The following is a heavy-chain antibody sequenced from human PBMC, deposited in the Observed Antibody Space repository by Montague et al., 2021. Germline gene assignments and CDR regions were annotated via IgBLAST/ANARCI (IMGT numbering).Heavy chain of an antibody. CDR3: ARRMGFVVVTEHDAFDI. D-gene: IGHD2-21*02. Sequence: SETLSLTCTVSGGSISSTSYYWGWIRQPPGTGLEWIGSIYYSGSTYYNPSLKSRVTISADTSKNQFSLRLRSVTAADTAVYYCARRMGFVVVTEHDAFDIWGQGTMVTFSS. CDR2: IYYSGST. J-gene: IGHJ3*02. CDR1: GGSISSTSYY. V-gene: IGHV4-39*01.